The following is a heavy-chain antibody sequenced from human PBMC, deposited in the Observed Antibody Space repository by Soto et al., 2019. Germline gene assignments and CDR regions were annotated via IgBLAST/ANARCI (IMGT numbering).Heavy chain of an antibody. D-gene: IGHD3-10*01. V-gene: IGHV1-3*01. CDR1: GYTFTSYA. CDR2: INAGNGNT. Sequence: GASVKVSCKASGYTFTSYAMHWVRQAPGQRLEWMGWINAGNGNTKYSQKFQGRVTITRDTSASTAYMELSSLRSEGTAVYYCAAEALYGSAFDIWGQGTMVTVSS. CDR3: AAEALYGSAFDI. J-gene: IGHJ3*02.